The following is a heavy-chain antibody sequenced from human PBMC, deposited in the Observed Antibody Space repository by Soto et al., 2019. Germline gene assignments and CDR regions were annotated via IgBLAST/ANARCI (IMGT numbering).Heavy chain of an antibody. Sequence: VKVSCKASGGTFSSYAISWVRQAPGQGLGWMGGIIPIFGTANYAQKFQGRVTITADESTSTAYMELSSLRSEDTAVYYCARDRGAYCSGGSCYGMDVWGQGTTVTVSS. CDR2: IIPIFGTA. CDR1: GGTFSSYA. D-gene: IGHD2-15*01. CDR3: ARDRGAYCSGGSCYGMDV. V-gene: IGHV1-69*01. J-gene: IGHJ6*02.